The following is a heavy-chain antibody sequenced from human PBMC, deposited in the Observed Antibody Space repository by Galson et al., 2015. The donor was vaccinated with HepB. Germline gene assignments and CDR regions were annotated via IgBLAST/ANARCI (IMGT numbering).Heavy chain of an antibody. V-gene: IGHV3-33*06. Sequence: SLRLSCAASGFAFSSYGMHWVRQAPGKGLEWVAVIWYDGSNKYYADSVKGRFTISRDNSKNTLYLQMNSLRAEDTAVYYCAKDSAYYDSSGYYYGLDYWGQGTLVTVSS. J-gene: IGHJ4*02. D-gene: IGHD3-22*01. CDR3: AKDSAYYDSSGYYYGLDY. CDR1: GFAFSSYG. CDR2: IWYDGSNK.